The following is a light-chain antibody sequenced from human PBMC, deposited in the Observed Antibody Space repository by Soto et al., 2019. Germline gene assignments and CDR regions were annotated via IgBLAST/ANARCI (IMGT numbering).Light chain of an antibody. J-gene: IGLJ1*01. V-gene: IGLV1-44*01. CDR3: AAWDESLNGPFDV. Sequence: QSVLTQPPSASGTPGQRVTISCSGSSSNIGSNTVNWYQQLPGTAPKLLIYSNNQRPSGVPDRFSGSKSGTSASLAISGLQSEDEADYYCAAWDESLNGPFDVFGTGTKVTV. CDR1: SSNIGSNT. CDR2: SNN.